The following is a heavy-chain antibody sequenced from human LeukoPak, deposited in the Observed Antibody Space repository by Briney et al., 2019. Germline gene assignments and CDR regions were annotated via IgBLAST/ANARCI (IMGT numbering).Heavy chain of an antibody. V-gene: IGHV1-58*01. CDR3: AAEAAYYYDSRDAFDV. CDR2: IVVGSGNT. CDR1: GFTFTSSA. D-gene: IGHD3-22*01. J-gene: IGHJ3*01. Sequence: RTSVKVSCKASGFTFTSSAVQWVRQARGQRLEWIGWIVVGSGNTNYAQKFQERVTITRDMSTSLVYMELSSLRSEDTAVYYCAAEAAYYYDSRDAFDVWAKGQWSPSLQ.